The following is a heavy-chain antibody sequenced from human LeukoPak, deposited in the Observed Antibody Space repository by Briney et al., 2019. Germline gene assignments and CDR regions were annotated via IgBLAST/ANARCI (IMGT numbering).Heavy chain of an antibody. D-gene: IGHD3-9*01. Sequence: PGGSLRLSCAASGFTFSSYSMIWVRQAAGKGLEWVSSISSSSSYIYYADSVKGRFTISRDNAKNSLYLQMNSLSAEDTAVYYCARDHPVLRYFDWSTNDAFDIWGQGTMVTVSS. J-gene: IGHJ3*02. CDR3: ARDHPVLRYFDWSTNDAFDI. CDR2: ISSSSSYI. CDR1: GFTFSSYS. V-gene: IGHV3-21*01.